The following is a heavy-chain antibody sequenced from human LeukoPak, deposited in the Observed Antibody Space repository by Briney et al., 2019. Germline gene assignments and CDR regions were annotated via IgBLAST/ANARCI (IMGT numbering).Heavy chain of an antibody. Sequence: GGSLRLSCAASGFTFSSYSMNWVRQAPGKGLEWVSYISSSGSTIYYADSVKGRFTISRDNAKNTLYLQMNSLRAEDTAVYYCARGYYYDSSGPGGAFDYWGQGTLIIVSS. CDR1: GFTFSSYS. D-gene: IGHD3-22*01. J-gene: IGHJ4*02. CDR2: ISSSGSTI. V-gene: IGHV3-48*04. CDR3: ARGYYYDSSGPGGAFDY.